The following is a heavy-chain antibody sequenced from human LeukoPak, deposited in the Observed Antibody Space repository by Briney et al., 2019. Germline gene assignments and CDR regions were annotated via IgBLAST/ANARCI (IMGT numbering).Heavy chain of an antibody. V-gene: IGHV4-4*07. CDR1: GASISSYY. J-gene: IGHJ4*02. Sequence: PSETLSLTCTVSGASISSYYWSCIRQSAGKGLEGIGRIYTSGSTNYNPSLKRRVTISVDKSKNQLSLKLSSVTAADTAVYYCARVPRIIASGYYFDYWGQGTLVTVSS. CDR3: ARVPRIIASGYYFDY. CDR2: IYTSGST. D-gene: IGHD6-13*01.